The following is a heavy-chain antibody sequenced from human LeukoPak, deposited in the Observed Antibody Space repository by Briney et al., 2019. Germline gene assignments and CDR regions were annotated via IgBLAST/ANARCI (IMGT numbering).Heavy chain of an antibody. D-gene: IGHD2-21*02. CDR2: ISGSGGTT. Sequence: PGGSLRLSCAASGFTFSSYAMSWVRQAPGKGLEWVSAISGSGGTTYYADPVKGRFTISRDNSKNTLYLQMNSLRAEDTAVYYCAKDPWAYCGGDCYSYFDYWGQGTLVTVSS. CDR1: GFTFSSYA. J-gene: IGHJ4*02. CDR3: AKDPWAYCGGDCYSYFDY. V-gene: IGHV3-23*01.